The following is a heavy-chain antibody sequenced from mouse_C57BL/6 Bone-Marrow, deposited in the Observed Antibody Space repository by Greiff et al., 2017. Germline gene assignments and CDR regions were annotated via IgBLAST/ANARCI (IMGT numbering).Heavy chain of an antibody. CDR2: IYPGGGYT. J-gene: IGHJ3*01. V-gene: IGHV1-63*01. CDR3: GRGDWRGVFAY. Sequence: HVQLQQSGAELVRPGTSVKMSCKASGYTFTNYWIGWAKQRPGHGLEWIGDIYPGGGYTNYNEKFKGKATLTADKSSSTAYMQFSSLTSEDSAIYYCGRGDWRGVFAYWGQGTLVTVSA. CDR1: GYTFTNYW.